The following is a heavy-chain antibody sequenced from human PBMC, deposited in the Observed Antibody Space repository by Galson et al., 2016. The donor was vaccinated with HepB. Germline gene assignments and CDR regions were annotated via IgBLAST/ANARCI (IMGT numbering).Heavy chain of an antibody. D-gene: IGHD3-22*01. CDR3: AKRNDNYYHHAMDL. CDR1: SGSISTYY. V-gene: IGHV4-59*01. CDR2: NYYTGST. Sequence: SETLSLTCSVSSGSISTYYWSWIRQPPGKGLEWIGYNYYTGSTNYNPTLKSRGIMSVDTSNNQFSLKQTSATAADTADYYCAKRNDNYYHHAMDLWGQGTTVTVSS. J-gene: IGHJ6*02.